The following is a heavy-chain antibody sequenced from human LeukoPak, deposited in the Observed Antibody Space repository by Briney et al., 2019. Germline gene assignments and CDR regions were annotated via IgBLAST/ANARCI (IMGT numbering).Heavy chain of an antibody. CDR1: EFSFTSYE. Sequence: QPGGSLRLSCAASEFSFTSYEMNWVRQAPGKGLEWVSYISSSGSTIYYADSVKGRFTISRDNAKNSLYLQMNSLRAEDTAVYYCAGLVWSYYYYGMDVWGQGTTVTVSS. V-gene: IGHV3-48*03. J-gene: IGHJ6*02. CDR2: ISSSGSTI. D-gene: IGHD6-19*01. CDR3: AGLVWSYYYYGMDV.